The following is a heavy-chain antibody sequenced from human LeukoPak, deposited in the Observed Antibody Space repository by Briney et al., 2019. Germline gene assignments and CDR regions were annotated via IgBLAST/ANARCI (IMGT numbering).Heavy chain of an antibody. V-gene: IGHV3-43*02. D-gene: IGHD4-17*01. CDR3: AKDIRLSYGDYPRFGFDY. J-gene: IGHJ4*02. Sequence: GGSLRLSCAASGFTFDDYAMHWVRQAPGKGLEWVSLISGDGGSTYYADSVKGRFTISRDNSKNSLYLQMNSLRTEDTALYYCAKDIRLSYGDYPRFGFDYWGQGTLVTVSS. CDR1: GFTFDDYA. CDR2: ISGDGGST.